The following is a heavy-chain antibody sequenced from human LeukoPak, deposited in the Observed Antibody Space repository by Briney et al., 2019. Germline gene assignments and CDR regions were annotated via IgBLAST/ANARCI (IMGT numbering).Heavy chain of an antibody. J-gene: IGHJ4*02. CDR1: GFTFSSYS. D-gene: IGHD6-13*01. V-gene: IGHV3-48*01. CDR2: ISSSSSTI. CDR3: ARDRAFGIAAAGPFDY. Sequence: GGSLRLSCAASGFTFSSYSMNWVRQAPGKGLEWVSYISSSSSTIYYADSVKGRFTISRDNAKNSLYLQMNSLRAEDTAVYYCARDRAFGIAAAGPFDYWGQGTLVTVSS.